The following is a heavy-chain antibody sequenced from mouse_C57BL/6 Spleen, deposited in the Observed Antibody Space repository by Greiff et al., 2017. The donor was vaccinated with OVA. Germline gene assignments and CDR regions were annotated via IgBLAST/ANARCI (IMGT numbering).Heavy chain of an antibody. CDR2: IDPSDSYT. D-gene: IGHD1-1*01. J-gene: IGHJ4*01. Sequence: QVQLQQLGAELVRPGTSVKLSCKASGYTFTSYWMHWVKQRPGQGLEWIGVIDPSDSYTNYNQKFKGKATLTVDTSSSTAYMQLSSLTSEDAAVYDCAKGPTTVVATDYWGQGTSVTVSS. V-gene: IGHV1-59*01. CDR3: AKGPTTVVATDY. CDR1: GYTFTSYW.